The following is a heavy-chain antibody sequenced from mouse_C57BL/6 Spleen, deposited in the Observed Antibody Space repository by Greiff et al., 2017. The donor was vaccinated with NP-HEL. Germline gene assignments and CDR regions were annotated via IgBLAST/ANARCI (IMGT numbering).Heavy chain of an antibody. CDR1: GFSLTSYG. J-gene: IGHJ4*01. CDR3: ASYGNYFYAMDY. D-gene: IGHD2-1*01. V-gene: IGHV2-2*01. CDR2: IWSGGST. Sequence: VQVVESGPGLVQPSQSLSITCTVSGFSLTSYGVHWVRQSPGKGLEWLGVIWSGGSTDYNAAFISRLSISKDNSKSQVFFKMNSLQADDTAIYYCASYGNYFYAMDYWGQGTSVTVSS.